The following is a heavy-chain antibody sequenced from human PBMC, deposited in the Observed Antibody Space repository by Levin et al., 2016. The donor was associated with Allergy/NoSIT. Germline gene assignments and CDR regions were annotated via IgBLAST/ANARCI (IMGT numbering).Heavy chain of an antibody. D-gene: IGHD3-10*01. CDR2: ISGSGGST. CDR3: AKGANYYGSGSWYFDY. J-gene: IGHJ4*02. CDR1: GFTFSSYA. V-gene: IGHV3-23*01. Sequence: GESLKISCAASGFTFSSYAMSWVRQAPGKGLEWVSAISGSGGSTYYADSVKGRFTISRDNSKNTLYLQMNSLRAEDTAVYYCAKGANYYGSGSWYFDYWGQGTLVTVSS.